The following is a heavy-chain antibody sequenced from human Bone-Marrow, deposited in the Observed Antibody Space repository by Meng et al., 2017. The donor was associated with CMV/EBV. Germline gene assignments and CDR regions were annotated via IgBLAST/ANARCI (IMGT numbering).Heavy chain of an antibody. D-gene: IGHD2/OR15-2a*01. Sequence: GESLKISCAASGFTFSSYSMNWVRQAPGKGLEWVANIKQDGSEKYYVNSVKGRFTISRDNAKNSLYLQMNSLRAEDTAVYYCARVINYYYGMDVWGQGTTVTVSS. CDR2: IKQDGSEK. CDR1: GFTFSSYS. CDR3: ARVINYYYGMDV. V-gene: IGHV3-7*01. J-gene: IGHJ6*02.